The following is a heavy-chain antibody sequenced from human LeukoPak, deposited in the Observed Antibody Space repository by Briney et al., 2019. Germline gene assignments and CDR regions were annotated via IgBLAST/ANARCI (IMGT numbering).Heavy chain of an antibody. CDR1: GFTFSSYS. V-gene: IGHV3-48*01. CDR2: ISSSSSTI. J-gene: IGHJ3*02. D-gene: IGHD3-10*01. CDR3: ARDGPSYYYGSGKGDAFDI. Sequence: GGSLRLSRAASGFTFSSYSMNWVRQAPGKGLEWVSYISSSSSTIYYADSVKGRFTISRDNAKNSLYLQMNSLRAEDTAVYYCARDGPSYYYGSGKGDAFDIWGQGTMVTVSS.